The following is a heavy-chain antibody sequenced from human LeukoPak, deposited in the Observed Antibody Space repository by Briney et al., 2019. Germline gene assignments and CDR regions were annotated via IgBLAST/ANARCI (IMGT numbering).Heavy chain of an antibody. V-gene: IGHV3-66*01. CDR1: GFSVCSNY. CDR3: ARGGNYDTSGHPAFDP. Sequence: AGGSLRLSCAASGFSVCSNYMTWVREARGKGLEWVSLIYPGGTIFHADSVKGRFTICRDNSKNTLYLQMNCLRVKDSAVYYCARGGNYDTSGHPAFDPWGQGTMVTVSS. D-gene: IGHD3-22*01. CDR2: IYPGGTI. J-gene: IGHJ3*01.